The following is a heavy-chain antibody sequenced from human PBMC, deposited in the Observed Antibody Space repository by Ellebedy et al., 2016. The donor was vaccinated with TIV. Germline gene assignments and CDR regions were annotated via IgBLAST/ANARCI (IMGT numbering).Heavy chain of an antibody. V-gene: IGHV1-69*13. Sequence: SVKVSCXASGGTSRRSAIIWVRQAPGQGLEWMGGIIPVFGTVKYAQKFQGRVTITADESTNTAYMELSSLRFEDTAVFYCATTPNPVDWYFDLWGRGTLVTVYS. CDR2: IIPVFGTV. CDR3: ATTPNPVDWYFDL. D-gene: IGHD2-21*01. J-gene: IGHJ2*01. CDR1: GGTSRRSA.